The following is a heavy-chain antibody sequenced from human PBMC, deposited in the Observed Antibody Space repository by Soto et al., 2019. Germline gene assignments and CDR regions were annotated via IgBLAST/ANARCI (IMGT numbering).Heavy chain of an antibody. Sequence: GGSLRLSCAASGFTFSSYWMHWVRQAPGKGLVWVSRINSDGSSTSYADSVKGRFTISRDNAKNTLYLQMNSLRAEDTAVYYCARAGRNYYDSSGSYYYGMDVWGQGTTVTVSS. CDR3: ARAGRNYYDSSGSYYYGMDV. CDR1: GFTFSSYW. J-gene: IGHJ6*02. CDR2: INSDGSST. V-gene: IGHV3-74*01. D-gene: IGHD3-22*01.